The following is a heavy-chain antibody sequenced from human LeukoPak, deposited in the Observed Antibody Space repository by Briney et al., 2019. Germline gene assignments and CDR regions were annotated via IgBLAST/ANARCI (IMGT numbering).Heavy chain of an antibody. D-gene: IGHD3-22*01. CDR2: ISWNSGSI. CDR1: GFTFDDYA. Sequence: PGGSLRLSCAASGFTFDDYAIHWVRQAQGKGLEWVSGISWNSGSIGYADSVKGRFTISRGNAKNSLYLQMNSLRAEDTAVYYCARDEHYYDSSGYYFDYWGQGTLVTVSS. J-gene: IGHJ4*02. CDR3: ARDEHYYDSSGYYFDY. V-gene: IGHV3-9*01.